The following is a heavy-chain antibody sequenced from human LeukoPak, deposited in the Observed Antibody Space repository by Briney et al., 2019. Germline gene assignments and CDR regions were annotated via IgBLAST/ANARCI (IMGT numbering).Heavy chain of an antibody. V-gene: IGHV1-69*05. CDR1: GGTFISYA. CDR2: IIPIFGTA. Sequence: GSSVKVPCKASGGTFISYAISWVRQAPGQGLEWMGGIIPIFGTANYAQKFQGRVTITTDESTSTAYMELSSLRSEDTAVYYCASHYDSSGYYWAWGQGTLVTVSS. J-gene: IGHJ5*02. CDR3: ASHYDSSGYYWA. D-gene: IGHD3-22*01.